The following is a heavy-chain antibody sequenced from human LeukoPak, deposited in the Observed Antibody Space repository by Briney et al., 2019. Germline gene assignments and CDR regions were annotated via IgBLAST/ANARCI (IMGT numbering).Heavy chain of an antibody. V-gene: IGHV3-23*01. CDR2: ISGSGGST. J-gene: IGHJ4*02. CDR1: GFTVSSNY. Sequence: GGSLRLSCAASGFTVSSNYMSWVRQAPGKGLEWVSAISGSGGSTYYADSVKGRFTISRDNSKNTLYLQMNSLRAEDTAVYYCAKDLRNLERFLWGQGTLVTVSS. D-gene: IGHD1-1*01. CDR3: AKDLRNLERFL.